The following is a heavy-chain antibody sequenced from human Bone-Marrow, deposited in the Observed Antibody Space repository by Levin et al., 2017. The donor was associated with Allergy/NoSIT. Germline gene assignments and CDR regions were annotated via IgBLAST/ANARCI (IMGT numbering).Heavy chain of an antibody. CDR1: GFIVNDHY. CDR3: ARGPRIGNARGWFDP. V-gene: IGHV3-66*01. CDR2: IYSGERT. Sequence: GGSLRLSCAASGFIVNDHYMTWVRQAPGKGLECVSVIYSGERTFYSDSVKGRFTISRDNSKNTLYLQMNSLRVEDTAIYYCARGPRIGNARGWFDPWGQGILVTVSS. J-gene: IGHJ5*02. D-gene: IGHD1-14*01.